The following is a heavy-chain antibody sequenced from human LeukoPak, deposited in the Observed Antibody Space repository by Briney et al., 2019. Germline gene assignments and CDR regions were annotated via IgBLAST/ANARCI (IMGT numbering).Heavy chain of an antibody. CDR1: GYTFTSYY. J-gene: IGHJ5*02. Sequence: ASVKVSCKASGYTFTSYYMHWVRQAPGQGLEWMGIINPSGGSTSYAQKFQGRVTMTRDTSTSTVYMYLSSLRSEDTAVYYCARDYYYGSSGSRFDPWGQGTLVTVSS. CDR3: ARDYYYGSSGSRFDP. CDR2: INPSGGST. D-gene: IGHD3-22*01. V-gene: IGHV1-46*01.